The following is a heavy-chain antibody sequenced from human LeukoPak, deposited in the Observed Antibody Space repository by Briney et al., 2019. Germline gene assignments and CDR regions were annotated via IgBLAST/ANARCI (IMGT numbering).Heavy chain of an antibody. CDR2: IYSGGTT. V-gene: IGHV3-66*02. Sequence: GGSLRLSCAASGFTVSTNYMTWVRQAPGKGLDWVSVIYSGGTTYYADSVKGRFTISRDNSKNTLYLQMNSLRAEDTAVHYCARDPQAMIVMKAFDIWGQGTLVTVSS. CDR3: ARDPQAMIVMKAFDI. CDR1: GFTVSTNY. D-gene: IGHD3-16*02. J-gene: IGHJ3*02.